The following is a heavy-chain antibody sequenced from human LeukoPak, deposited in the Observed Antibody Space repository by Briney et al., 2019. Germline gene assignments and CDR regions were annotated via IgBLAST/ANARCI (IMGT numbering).Heavy chain of an antibody. Sequence: ASVKVSCKASGYTFTSYYMHWVRQAPGQGLEWMGIINPSGGSTSYARKFQGRVTMTRDTSTSTAYMELRSLISDDTAVYYCAIMGARWGFDYWGQGTLVTVPA. J-gene: IGHJ4*02. CDR3: AIMGARWGFDY. V-gene: IGHV1-46*01. CDR2: INPSGGST. D-gene: IGHD3-16*01. CDR1: GYTFTSYY.